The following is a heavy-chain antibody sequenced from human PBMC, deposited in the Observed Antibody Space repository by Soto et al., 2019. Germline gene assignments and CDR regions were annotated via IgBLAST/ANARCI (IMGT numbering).Heavy chain of an antibody. V-gene: IGHV3-13*01. D-gene: IGHD3-16*02. CDR2: IGTAGDT. CDR3: ARGKGYDYIWGSYRSVPYFDY. Sequence: EVQLVESGGGWVQPGGSRRLSCAASGFTFSIYDMHWVRQATGKGREWVSAIGTAGDTYYPGSVKGRFTNCRENAKNSLYLQMNSLRAGDPAVYYCARGKGYDYIWGSYRSVPYFDYWGQGTLVTVSS. CDR1: GFTFSIYD. J-gene: IGHJ4*02.